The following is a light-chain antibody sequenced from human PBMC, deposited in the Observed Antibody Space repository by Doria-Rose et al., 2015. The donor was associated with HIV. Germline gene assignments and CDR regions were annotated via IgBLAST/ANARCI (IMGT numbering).Light chain of an antibody. Sequence: DIRVTQSPESLGMSLGERATLNCKSNQSLLYTSKNYLAWYQQKPGQPPKLLIYWASTRQSVVPARFSGSGSGTDFTLTIGSLEAEDVAVYYCQQYYDTPSFGPGTTVDIK. V-gene: IGKV4-1*01. CDR2: WAS. CDR1: QSLLYTSKNY. J-gene: IGKJ3*01. CDR3: QQYYDTPS.